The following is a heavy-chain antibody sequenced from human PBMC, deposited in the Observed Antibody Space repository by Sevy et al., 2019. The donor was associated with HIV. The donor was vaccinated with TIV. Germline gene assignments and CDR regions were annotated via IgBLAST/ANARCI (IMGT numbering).Heavy chain of an antibody. D-gene: IGHD2-2*01. J-gene: IGHJ6*02. Sequence: SDTLSLTCAVYGESFSSYYWSWIRQSPGKGLEWIGEINHSGTTNYHPSLKSRVSISADTSKNQLALRLTSVTAADTGVYYCAVRRRVVIPGVVRRRDQFFFYGMAVWGQGTTVTVSS. V-gene: IGHV4-34*01. CDR1: GESFSSYY. CDR2: INHSGTT. CDR3: AVRRRVVIPGVVRRRDQFFFYGMAV.